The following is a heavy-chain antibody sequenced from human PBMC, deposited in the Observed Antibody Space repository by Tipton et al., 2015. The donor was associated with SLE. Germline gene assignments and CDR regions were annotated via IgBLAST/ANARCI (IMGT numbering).Heavy chain of an antibody. D-gene: IGHD3-10*01. CDR3: ARAQNLLMVQGAYPTD. CDR2: LYTNGNT. Sequence: SLRLSCAASGFSVSSNYMAWVRQAPGKGLEWVSNLYTNGNTFYADSVQGRFTVSRDNSKNTLHLHMNNLRLDDTATYFCARAQNLLMVQGAYPTDWGQGTLVTVSS. V-gene: IGHV3-66*02. J-gene: IGHJ4*02. CDR1: GFSVSSNY.